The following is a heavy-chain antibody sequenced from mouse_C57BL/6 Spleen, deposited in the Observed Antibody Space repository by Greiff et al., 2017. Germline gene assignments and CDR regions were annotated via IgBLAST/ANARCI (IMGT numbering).Heavy chain of an antibody. D-gene: IGHD1-1*01. CDR2: IDPETGGT. CDR3: TRYYGSSYDAMDY. J-gene: IGHJ4*01. Sequence: QVQLQQSGAELVRPGASVTLSCKASGYTFTDYELHWVKQTPVHGLEWIGAIDPETGGTAYNQKFKGKAILTADKSSSTAYMELRSLTSEDSAVYYCTRYYGSSYDAMDYWGQGTSGTVSS. V-gene: IGHV1-15*01. CDR1: GYTFTDYE.